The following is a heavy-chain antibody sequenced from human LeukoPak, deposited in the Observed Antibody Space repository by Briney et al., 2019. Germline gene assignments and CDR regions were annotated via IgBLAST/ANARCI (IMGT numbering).Heavy chain of an antibody. V-gene: IGHV4-59*11. CDR1: GGSMTTHH. J-gene: IGHJ4*02. D-gene: IGHD5-18*01. Sequence: SETLSLTCTLSGGSMTTHHWNWIRQTPGKGLEWVGYVFDSGRTKVNPSLKSRVTLSADTSKNQLSLRLSSVTAADTAMYYCTTIKRGDIFGYFDFWGQGILVTVSS. CDR3: TTIKRGDIFGYFDF. CDR2: VFDSGRT.